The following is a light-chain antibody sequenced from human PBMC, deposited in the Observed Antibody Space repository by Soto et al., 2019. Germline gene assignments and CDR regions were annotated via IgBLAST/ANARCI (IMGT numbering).Light chain of an antibody. CDR2: GNR. CDR3: QAYDYSLTASV. CDR1: SSNLGAGYD. V-gene: IGLV1-40*01. Sequence: QSVLTQPPSVSGAPGQRVTLSCTGNSSNLGAGYDVHWYKQVPGAAPKPVIFGNRNRPSGVPERFSGSKSGTSASLAITGLQAEDEADYYCQAYDYSLTASVFGGGTKVTVL. J-gene: IGLJ3*02.